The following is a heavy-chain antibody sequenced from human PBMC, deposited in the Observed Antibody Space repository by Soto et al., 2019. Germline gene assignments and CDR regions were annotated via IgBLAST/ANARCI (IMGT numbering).Heavy chain of an antibody. CDR3: AKDTPLYCSGGSWYSHN. CDR1: GFTFNTYT. CDR2: ISYSSTYI. J-gene: IGHJ4*02. Sequence: EVQLVESGGGLVRPGGSLRLSCAASGFTFNTYTMNWVRQAPGKGPEWVSSISYSSTYIYYADSVKGRFTISRDNAKNSLYLQMSSLRAEDTAVYYCAKDTPLYCSGGSWYSHNWGQGTLVTVSS. V-gene: IGHV3-21*01. D-gene: IGHD2-15*01.